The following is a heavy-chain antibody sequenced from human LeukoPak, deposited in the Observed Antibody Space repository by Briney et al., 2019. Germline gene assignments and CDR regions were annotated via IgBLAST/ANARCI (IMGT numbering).Heavy chain of an antibody. Sequence: PSETLSLTCAVYGGSFSGYYWSWISQPPGKGLEWIGEINHSGSTNYNPSLKSRVTISVDTSKNQISLRLSSVTAADTAVYYCARVRFLEWPAPMDVWGKGTTVTVSS. CDR3: ARVRFLEWPAPMDV. CDR2: INHSGST. V-gene: IGHV4-34*01. CDR1: GGSFSGYY. J-gene: IGHJ6*03. D-gene: IGHD3-3*01.